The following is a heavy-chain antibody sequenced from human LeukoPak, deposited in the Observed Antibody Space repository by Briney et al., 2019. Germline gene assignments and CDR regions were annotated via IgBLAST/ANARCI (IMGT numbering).Heavy chain of an antibody. D-gene: IGHD3-22*01. CDR2: ISYDGGNK. CDR1: GFTFSTYG. Sequence: PGGSLRLSCAASGFTFSTYGIHWVRQAPGKGLEWLAAISYDGGNKYYADSVKGRFTISRDNSKNTLYLQMNRLRAEDTGVYYCAKERSGYSYYFDYWGQGTLVTVSS. CDR3: AKERSGYSYYFDY. J-gene: IGHJ4*02. V-gene: IGHV3-30*18.